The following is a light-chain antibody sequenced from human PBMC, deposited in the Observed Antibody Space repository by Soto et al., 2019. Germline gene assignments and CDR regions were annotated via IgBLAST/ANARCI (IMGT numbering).Light chain of an antibody. Sequence: EIVLTQSPATLSLSPGERATLSCRASPSVSSYLAWYQQKPGQAPRLLIYDASNRATGIPARFSGSGSGTDSTLTIISLEPEDFAVYYCQQRSNWPPITFGQGTRLEIK. CDR1: PSVSSY. V-gene: IGKV3-11*01. J-gene: IGKJ5*01. CDR2: DAS. CDR3: QQRSNWPPIT.